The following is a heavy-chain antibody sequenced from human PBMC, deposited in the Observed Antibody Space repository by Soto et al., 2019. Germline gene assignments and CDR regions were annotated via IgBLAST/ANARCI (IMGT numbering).Heavy chain of an antibody. CDR3: VTDLNWQGH. V-gene: IGHV3-7*01. CDR2: IKYDGSEE. J-gene: IGHJ4*02. Sequence: PGGSLRISCVVCGFSFSSVWMTWVRQAPGKGLECVANIKYDGSEEYYVDSVKGRFTISRDNAKNSLYLQMNSLRDEDSAVYYCVTDLNWQGHWGQGTLVTVSS. CDR1: GFSFSSVW.